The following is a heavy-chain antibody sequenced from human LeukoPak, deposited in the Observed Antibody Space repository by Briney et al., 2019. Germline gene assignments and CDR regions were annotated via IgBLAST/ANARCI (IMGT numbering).Heavy chain of an antibody. J-gene: IGHJ4*02. Sequence: PSETLSLTCTVSGGSISSSSYYWGWIRQPPGKGLEWIGSIYYSGSTYYNPSLKSRVTISVDTSKNQFSLKLSSVTAADTAVYYCARQRGALDYWGQGTLVTVSS. CDR1: GGSISSSSYY. V-gene: IGHV4-39*01. D-gene: IGHD3-10*01. CDR3: ARQRGALDY. CDR2: IYYSGST.